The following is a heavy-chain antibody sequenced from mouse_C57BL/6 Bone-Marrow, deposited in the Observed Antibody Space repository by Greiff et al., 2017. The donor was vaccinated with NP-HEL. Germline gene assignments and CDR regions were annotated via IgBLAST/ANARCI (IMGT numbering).Heavy chain of an antibody. Sequence: EVQGVESGAELVRPGASVKLSCTASGFNIKDDYMHWVKQRPEQGLEWIGWIDPENGDTEYASKFQGKATITADTSSNTAYLQLSSLTSEDTAVYYCTTGLLRDYWGQGTTLTVSS. J-gene: IGHJ2*01. V-gene: IGHV14-4*01. CDR3: TTGLLRDY. CDR1: GFNIKDDY. D-gene: IGHD2-3*01. CDR2: IDPENGDT.